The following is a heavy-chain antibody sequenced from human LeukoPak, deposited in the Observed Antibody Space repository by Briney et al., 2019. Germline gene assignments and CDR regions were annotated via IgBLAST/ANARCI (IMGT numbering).Heavy chain of an antibody. CDR2: FDPEDGET. D-gene: IGHD2-2*01. CDR3: ATDPPYCSSTSCHGQFDY. V-gene: IGHV1-24*01. J-gene: IGHJ4*02. CDR1: GYTLTELS. Sequence: ASVKVSCKVSGYTLTELSMHWVRQAPGKGLEWMGGFDPEDGETIYAQKFQGRVTMTEDTSTDTAYMELSSLRSEDTAVYYCATDPPYCSSTSCHGQFDYWGQGTLVTVFS.